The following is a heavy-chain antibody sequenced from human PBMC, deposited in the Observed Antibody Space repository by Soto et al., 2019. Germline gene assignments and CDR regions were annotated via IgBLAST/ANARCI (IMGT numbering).Heavy chain of an antibody. CDR1: GFTFSSYA. CDR3: AKDETIFGVVIDAFDI. Sequence: GGSLRLSCAASGFTFSSYAMSWVRQAPGKGLEWVSAISGSGGSTYYADSVKGRFTISRDNSKNTLDLQMNSLRAEDTAVYYCAKDETIFGVVIDAFDIWGQGTMVTVSS. V-gene: IGHV3-23*01. D-gene: IGHD3-3*01. CDR2: ISGSGGST. J-gene: IGHJ3*02.